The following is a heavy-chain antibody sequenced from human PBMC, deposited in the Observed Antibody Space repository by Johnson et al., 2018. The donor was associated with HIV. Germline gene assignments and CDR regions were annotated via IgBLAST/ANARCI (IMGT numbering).Heavy chain of an antibody. J-gene: IGHJ3*01. Sequence: VQLVESGGGVVQPGRSLRLSCAASGFTFSSYGMHWVRQAPGKGLEWLANIREDGSDKYYAGSVKGRFTISRDNAKNSLYLQMNNLRGEDTAVYYCVRDHQPWGQGTMVTVSS. V-gene: IGHV3-7*05. D-gene: IGHD2-2*01. CDR3: VRDHQP. CDR2: IREDGSDK. CDR1: GFTFSSYG.